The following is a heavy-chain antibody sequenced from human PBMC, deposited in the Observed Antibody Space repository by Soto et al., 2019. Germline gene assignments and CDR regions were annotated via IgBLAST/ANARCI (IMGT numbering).Heavy chain of an antibody. Sequence: QVQLQESGPGLVKPSQTLSLTCTVSGGSISSTDYYWSWIRQSPGKGLEWIAYIYYSGGPSYNPSLKSRVTISVDTSRNQFSLELSSVTAADSAVYYCASYRTGYYDSDGYYLGESFQHWGQGTLVTVSS. CDR1: GGSISSTDYY. CDR2: IYYSGGP. CDR3: ASYRTGYYDSDGYYLGESFQH. J-gene: IGHJ1*01. V-gene: IGHV4-30-4*01. D-gene: IGHD3-22*01.